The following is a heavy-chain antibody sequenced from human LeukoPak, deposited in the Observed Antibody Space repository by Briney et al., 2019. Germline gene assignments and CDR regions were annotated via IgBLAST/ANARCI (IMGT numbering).Heavy chain of an antibody. D-gene: IGHD5-24*01. CDR3: AKDGVATIVHFDY. CDR1: GFTFSCYA. J-gene: IGHJ4*02. Sequence: GGSLRPPCAASGFTFSCYAMSWVRQAPGKGLEWFSAISGSGGSTYYADSVKGRFTISRDNSKNTLYLQMNSLRAEDTAVYSCAKDGVATIVHFDYWGQGTLVTVSS. V-gene: IGHV3-23*01. CDR2: ISGSGGST.